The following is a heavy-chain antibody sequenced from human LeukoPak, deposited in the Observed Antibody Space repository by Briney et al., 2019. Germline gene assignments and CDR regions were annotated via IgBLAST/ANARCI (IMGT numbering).Heavy chain of an antibody. V-gene: IGHV4-61*02. Sequence: SETLSLTCTVSGGSISSGSYYWRWIRQPAGKGLEWIGRIYTSGSTNYNPSLKSRVTISVDTSKNQFSLKLSSVTAADTAVYYCARGGSSGWGDDAFDIWGQGTMVTVSS. CDR2: IYTSGST. D-gene: IGHD6-19*01. CDR1: GGSISSGSYY. J-gene: IGHJ3*02. CDR3: ARGGSSGWGDDAFDI.